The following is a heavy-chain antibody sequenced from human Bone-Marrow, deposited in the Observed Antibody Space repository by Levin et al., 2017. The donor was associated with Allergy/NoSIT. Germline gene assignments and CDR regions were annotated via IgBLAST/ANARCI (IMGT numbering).Heavy chain of an antibody. CDR3: ARERIAVAGYYYYGMDV. V-gene: IGHV3-30-3*01. CDR1: GFTFSSYA. CDR2: ISYDGSNK. J-gene: IGHJ6*02. Sequence: PGGSLRLSCAASGFTFSSYAMHWVRQAPGKGLEWVAVISYDGSNKYYADSVKGRFTISRDNSKNTLYLQMNSLRAEDTAVYYCARERIAVAGYYYYGMDVWGQGTTVTVSS. D-gene: IGHD6-19*01.